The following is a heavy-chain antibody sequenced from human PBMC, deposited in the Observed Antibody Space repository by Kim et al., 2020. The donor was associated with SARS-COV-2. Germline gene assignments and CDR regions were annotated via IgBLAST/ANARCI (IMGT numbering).Heavy chain of an antibody. CDR3: AKSHGLAY. CDR1: GFTFSSYT. J-gene: IGHJ4*02. V-gene: IGHV3-23*01. D-gene: IGHD4-17*01. Sequence: GGSLRLSCAASGFTFSSYTMSWVRQAPGKGLEWVSAISVSGGSTYYADSVKGRFTVSRDNSKSTLYLQMNSLRAEDTAIYFCAKSHGLAYWGLGTMVSVS. CDR2: ISVSGGST.